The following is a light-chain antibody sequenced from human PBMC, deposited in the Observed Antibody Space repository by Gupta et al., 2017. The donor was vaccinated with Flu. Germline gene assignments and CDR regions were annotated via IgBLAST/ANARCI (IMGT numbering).Light chain of an antibody. CDR1: SSDFRSYNR. V-gene: IGLV2-18*02. Sequence: QSALTQPASVSGSPGQSITISCTGSSSDFRSYNRVSWYQQPPGTAPKLMISEVIKRPSGVPDRFSGSKSANTASLTISGLQAEDEADYYCSSYTSSNTWVFGGGTKLTVL. CDR3: SSYTSSNTWV. J-gene: IGLJ3*02. CDR2: EVI.